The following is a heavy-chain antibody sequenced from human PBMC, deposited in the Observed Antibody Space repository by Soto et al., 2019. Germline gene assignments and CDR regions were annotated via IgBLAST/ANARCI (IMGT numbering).Heavy chain of an antibody. CDR1: GFPFSTYW. CDR3: ASQGLYYYGLDV. Sequence: VGSLRLSCAASGFPFSTYWMHWVRQAPGKGPVWVSRINNDGSTTRYADSVKGRFTISRDNAKNTLYLQMNSLRAEDTAVYYCASQGLYYYGLDVWGQGTTVTVSS. V-gene: IGHV3-74*01. CDR2: INNDGSTT. J-gene: IGHJ6*02.